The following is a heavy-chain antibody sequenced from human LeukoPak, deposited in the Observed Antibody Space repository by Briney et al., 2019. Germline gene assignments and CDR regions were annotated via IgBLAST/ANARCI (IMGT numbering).Heavy chain of an antibody. Sequence: GGSLRLSCAASGFTFDDYAMHWVRQAPGKGLEWVSGIRWDRGTVGYAGSVKGRFTISRDNAKSSVYLQMNSLRAEETALYYCARGIDSSGTYSGWGFHLRYWGQGTLVTVSS. CDR3: ARGIDSSGTYSGWGFHLRY. CDR1: GFTFDDYA. J-gene: IGHJ4*02. V-gene: IGHV3-9*01. CDR2: IRWDRGTV. D-gene: IGHD1-26*01.